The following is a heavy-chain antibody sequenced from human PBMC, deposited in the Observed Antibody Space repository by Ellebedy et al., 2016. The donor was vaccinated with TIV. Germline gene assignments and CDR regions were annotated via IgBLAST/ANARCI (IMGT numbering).Heavy chain of an antibody. CDR3: ARGEDNNNYRDGFDV. Sequence: GESLKISCAASGFLLRGHRMHWVRQAPGKGQMWVSRMNSGERVDSDGSTTNYADSVQGRFTISRDNARNTLYLQMNRLRAEDTAVYYCARGEDNNNYRDGFDVWGQGTLVTVSS. CDR2: MNSGERVDSDGSTT. V-gene: IGHV3-74*01. D-gene: IGHD5-24*01. CDR1: GFLLRGHR. J-gene: IGHJ3*01.